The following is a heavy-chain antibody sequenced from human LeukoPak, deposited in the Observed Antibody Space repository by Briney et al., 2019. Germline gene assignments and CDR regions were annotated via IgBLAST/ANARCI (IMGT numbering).Heavy chain of an antibody. CDR3: ARAATVTLYYYYMDV. J-gene: IGHJ6*03. V-gene: IGHV1-46*01. D-gene: IGHD4-17*01. CDR2: INPSGGST. CDR1: GYTFTSYY. Sequence: ASVKVSCKASGYTFTSYYMHWVRQAPGQGLEWMGIINPSGGSTSYAQKFQGRVTMTRNTSISTAYMELSSLRSEDTAVYYCARAATVTLYYYYMDVWGKGTTVTISS.